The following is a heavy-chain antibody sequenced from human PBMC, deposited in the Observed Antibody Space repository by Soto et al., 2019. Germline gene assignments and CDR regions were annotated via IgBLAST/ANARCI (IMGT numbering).Heavy chain of an antibody. Sequence: SETLSLTCTVSGVSIRGPVIRYDWSWVRQPPGKGLEWIGYVYNSGSTNYNPSVKSRVTISVDTSKDQFSLQLSSVTAADTAVYYCARDLRGSGWYYFDYWGQGTLVTVSS. CDR1: GVSIRGPVIRYD. CDR3: ARDLRGSGWYYFDY. V-gene: IGHV4-61*01. CDR2: VYNSGST. J-gene: IGHJ4*01. D-gene: IGHD6-19*01.